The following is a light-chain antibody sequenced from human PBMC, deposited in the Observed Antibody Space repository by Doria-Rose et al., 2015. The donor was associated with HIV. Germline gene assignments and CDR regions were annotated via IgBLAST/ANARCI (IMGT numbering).Light chain of an antibody. CDR1: SGPVTGAYY. Sequence: QAVVTQEPSSSVSLGGTVTLTCGLTSGPVTGAYYPSWHQQTPGQAPRTSIYNTYSLSSGVSDRFSGSILGNKAALTISGAQADDESDYYCVLYMGSGIWMFGGGTKLTVL. V-gene: IGLV8-61*01. CDR2: NTY. J-gene: IGLJ3*02. CDR3: VLYMGSGIWM.